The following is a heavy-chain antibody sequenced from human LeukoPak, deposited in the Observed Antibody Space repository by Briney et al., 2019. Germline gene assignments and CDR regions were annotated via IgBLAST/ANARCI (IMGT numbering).Heavy chain of an antibody. CDR2: ISVSGSIA. J-gene: IGHJ5*02. CDR1: GFTFSTYS. CDR3: ARDSGNHYDQFDV. V-gene: IGHV3-48*02. Sequence: GGSLRLSCAASGFTFSTYSLDWVRQAPGKGLEGVSYISVSGSIALYADTVKGRFTISRDNAKNSLYLQMNSLRDEDTAVYYCARDSGNHYDQFDVWGQGTLVTVSS. D-gene: IGHD1-26*01.